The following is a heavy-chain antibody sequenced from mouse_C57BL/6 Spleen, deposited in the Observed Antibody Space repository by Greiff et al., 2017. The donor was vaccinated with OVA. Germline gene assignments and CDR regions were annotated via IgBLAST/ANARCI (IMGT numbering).Heavy chain of an antibody. Sequence: EVQLVESGGGLVQPKGSLKLSCAASGFSFNTYAMNWVRQAPGKGLEWVARIRSKSNNYATYYADSVKDRFTISRDDSESMLYLQMNNLKTEDTAMYYCVRRGGNDYAMDYWGQGTSVTVSS. V-gene: IGHV10-1*01. J-gene: IGHJ4*01. CDR2: IRSKSNNYAT. D-gene: IGHD1-1*02. CDR1: GFSFNTYA. CDR3: VRRGGNDYAMDY.